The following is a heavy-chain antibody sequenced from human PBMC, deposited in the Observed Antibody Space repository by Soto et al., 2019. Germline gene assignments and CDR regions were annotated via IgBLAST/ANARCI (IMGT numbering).Heavy chain of an antibody. D-gene: IGHD5-12*01. CDR3: ARDVATIHYFDY. J-gene: IGHJ4*02. Sequence: GASVKVSCKASGYTFTSYAMHWVRQAPGQRLEWMGWINAGNGNTKYSQKFQGRVTITRDTSASTAYMELSSLRSEDTAVYYCARDVATIHYFDYWGQGTLVTVSS. V-gene: IGHV1-3*01. CDR1: GYTFTSYA. CDR2: INAGNGNT.